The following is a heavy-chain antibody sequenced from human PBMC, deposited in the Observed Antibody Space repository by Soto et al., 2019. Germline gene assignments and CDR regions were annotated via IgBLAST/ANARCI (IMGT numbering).Heavy chain of an antibody. CDR2: IERDDDDK. D-gene: IGHD1-20*01. CDR1: GFSLTSPGMC. CDR3: ARSIRGPRRFNGMDV. Sequence: SGPTLVNPTETLTLTCTFSGFSLTSPGMCVSWIRQPPGKALEWLALIERDDDDKYYSTSLKTRLTISKDTRKNQVVLTMANMDPADTGTYYCARSIRGPRRFNGMDVWGQGTTVTVSS. V-gene: IGHV2-70*13. J-gene: IGHJ6*02.